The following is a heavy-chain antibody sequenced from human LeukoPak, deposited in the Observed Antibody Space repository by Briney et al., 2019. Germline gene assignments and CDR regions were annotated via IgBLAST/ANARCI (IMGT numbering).Heavy chain of an antibody. V-gene: IGHV3-23*01. CDR3: AKDSRAVAGTGAFGAFDI. Sequence: PGGSLGLSCAASGFTFSSYAMSRVRQAPGKGLEWVSAISGSGGSTYYADSVKGRFTISRDNSKNTLYPQMNSLRAEDTAVYYCAKDSRAVAGTGAFGAFDIWGQGTMVTVSS. CDR1: GFTFSSYA. J-gene: IGHJ3*02. D-gene: IGHD6-19*01. CDR2: ISGSGGST.